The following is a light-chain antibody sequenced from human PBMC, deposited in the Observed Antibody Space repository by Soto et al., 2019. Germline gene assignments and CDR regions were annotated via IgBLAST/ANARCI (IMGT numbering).Light chain of an antibody. CDR1: QSVSNK. CDR3: QQYGSSRT. Sequence: EIVLTQSPATLSSSPGERATLSCRASQSVSNKLAWYQHKPGQAPRLLIYDTSNRATGIPARFSGSGSGTDFTLTISSLEPEDFAVYYCQQYGSSRTFGQGTKVDIK. CDR2: DTS. V-gene: IGKV3-11*01. J-gene: IGKJ1*01.